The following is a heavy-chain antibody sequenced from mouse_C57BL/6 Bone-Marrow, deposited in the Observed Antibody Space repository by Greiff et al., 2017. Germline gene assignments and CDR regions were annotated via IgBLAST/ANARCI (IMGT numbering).Heavy chain of an antibody. CDR2: ISNGSSTI. D-gene: IGHD1-1*01. V-gene: IGHV5-17*01. Sequence: EVKLMESGGGLVKPGGSLKLSCAASGFTFSDYGMHWVRQAPEKGLEWVAYISNGSSTIYYADTVKGRFTISRDNAKNTLFLQMTSLRSEDTAMYYCARYYYGSSYGYFDVWGTGTTVTVSS. CDR1: GFTFSDYG. J-gene: IGHJ1*03. CDR3: ARYYYGSSYGYFDV.